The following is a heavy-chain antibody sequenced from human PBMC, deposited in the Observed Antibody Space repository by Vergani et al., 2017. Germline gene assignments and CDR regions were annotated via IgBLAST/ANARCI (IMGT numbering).Heavy chain of an antibody. CDR3: ARENYYDSSGYDY. CDR2: IYSGGST. V-gene: IGHV3-53*01. D-gene: IGHD3-22*01. Sequence: LQLQESGPGLVKPSETLSLTCTVSGGSISSSSYYWGWIRQPPGKGLEWVSVIYSGGSTYYADSVKGRFTISRDNSKNTLYLQMNSLRAEDTAVYYCARENYYDSSGYDYWGQGTLVTVSS. J-gene: IGHJ4*02. CDR1: GGSISSSSYY.